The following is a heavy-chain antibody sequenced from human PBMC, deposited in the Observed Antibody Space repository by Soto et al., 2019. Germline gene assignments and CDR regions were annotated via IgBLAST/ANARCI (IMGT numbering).Heavy chain of an antibody. Sequence: GESLKISCKGSGYSFAGYWITWVREKPGKGLEWMGRIDPSDSQTYYSPSFRGHVTISVTKSITTVFLQWSSLRASDTAMYYCARQIYDSDTGPNFQYYFDSWGQGTPVTVSS. CDR2: IDPSDSQT. J-gene: IGHJ4*02. CDR3: ARQIYDSDTGPNFQYYFDS. CDR1: GYSFAGYW. D-gene: IGHD3-22*01. V-gene: IGHV5-10-1*01.